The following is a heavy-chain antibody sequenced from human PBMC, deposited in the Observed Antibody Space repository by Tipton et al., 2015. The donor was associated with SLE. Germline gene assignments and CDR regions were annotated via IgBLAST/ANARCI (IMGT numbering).Heavy chain of an antibody. V-gene: IGHV4-28*03. D-gene: IGHD1-1*01. CDR2: FYYSGAT. Sequence: TLSLTCAVSGHSISNDNWWGWIRQPPGKGLEWIGYFYYSGATYYNPSLQSRVTISVDTSKNQFSLKLSSVTAADTAVYYCARVPGLERSYSYYYYMDVWGKGTTVTVSS. J-gene: IGHJ6*03. CDR1: GHSISNDNW. CDR3: ARVPGLERSYSYYYYMDV.